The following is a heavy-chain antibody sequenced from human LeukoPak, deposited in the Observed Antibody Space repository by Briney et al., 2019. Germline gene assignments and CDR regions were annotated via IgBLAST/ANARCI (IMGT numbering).Heavy chain of an antibody. J-gene: IGHJ4*02. CDR1: GFTFSDYT. D-gene: IGHD6-13*01. CDR2: LPPDGSYQ. CDR3: ATGLHDRSWYGAH. Sequence: PGGSLRLSCAASGFTFSDYTMQWVRQAPGKGLEWVALLPPDGSYQYYADSLKGRFTISRDNFKNALYLQMNSLRLEDTAVYYCATGLHDRSWYGAHWGQGNLLSVSS. V-gene: IGHV3-30*04.